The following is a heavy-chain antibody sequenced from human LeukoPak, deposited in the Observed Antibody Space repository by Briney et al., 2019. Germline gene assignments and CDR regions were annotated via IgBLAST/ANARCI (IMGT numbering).Heavy chain of an antibody. CDR3: ARTTPMSTIDY. J-gene: IGHJ4*02. V-gene: IGHV4-59*12. D-gene: IGHD5-18*01. CDR1: GGSISSYY. CDR2: IYYSGST. Sequence: PSETLSLTCTVSGGSISSYYWSWIRQPPGKGLEWIGYIYYSGSTNYNPSLKSRVTISIDTSKNQFSLKLSSVTAADTAVYYCARTTPMSTIDYWGQGTLVTVSS.